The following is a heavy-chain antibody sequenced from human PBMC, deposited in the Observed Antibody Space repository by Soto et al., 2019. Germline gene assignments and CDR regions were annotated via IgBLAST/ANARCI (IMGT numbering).Heavy chain of an antibody. J-gene: IGHJ2*01. CDR1: GFTFSSYG. CDR2: ISWDGTAQ. Sequence: QVQLVESGGGVVQPGRSLRLSCAASGFTFSSYGLHWVRQSPGKGLEWVAIISWDGTAQYYADSVKGRFTISRDNSNNTLYLQMNSLRTEDTAGYYCANTPGDYPRDWYFDLWGRGTLVTVSS. V-gene: IGHV3-30*18. CDR3: ANTPGDYPRDWYFDL. D-gene: IGHD4-17*01.